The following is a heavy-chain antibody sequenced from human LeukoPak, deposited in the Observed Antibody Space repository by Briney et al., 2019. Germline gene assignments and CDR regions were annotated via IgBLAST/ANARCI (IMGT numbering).Heavy chain of an antibody. V-gene: IGHV4-4*07. D-gene: IGHD3-22*01. Sequence: SETLSLTCTVSGGSISSYYWSWIRQPAGKGLECIGRIYTSGSTNYNPSLKSRVTMSVDTSKNQFSLKLSSVTAADTAVYYCASSNYYDSSGYPPFDYWGQGTLVTVSS. CDR1: GGSISSYY. CDR2: IYTSGST. CDR3: ASSNYYDSSGYPPFDY. J-gene: IGHJ4*02.